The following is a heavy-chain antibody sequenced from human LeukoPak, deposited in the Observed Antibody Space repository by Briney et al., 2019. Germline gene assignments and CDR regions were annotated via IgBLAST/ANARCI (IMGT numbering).Heavy chain of an antibody. CDR2: INHSGST. CDR3: ARGPPYCSGGSCYLNWFDL. V-gene: IGHV4-34*01. J-gene: IGHJ5*02. Sequence: PSETLSLTCAVYGGSFIGYYCRWIRQPPGKGLEWIGEINHSGSTNYNPSLKSRVTISVDTSKNQFSLKLNSVTAADTAVYYCARGPPYCSGGSCYLNWFDLWDQGTLVTVSS. D-gene: IGHD2-15*01. CDR1: GGSFIGYY.